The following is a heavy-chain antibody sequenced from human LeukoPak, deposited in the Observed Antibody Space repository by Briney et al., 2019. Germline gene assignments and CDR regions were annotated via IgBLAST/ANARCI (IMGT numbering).Heavy chain of an antibody. D-gene: IGHD4-17*01. V-gene: IGHV3-23*01. CDR2: ISCSGGST. CDR1: GFTFSSYG. CDR3: ARGKYGDRPWGWFDP. Sequence: PGGTLRLSCAAPGFTFSSYGMSWVPQAPGKGLEWVSAISCSGGSTYYADFGKGRFTISRDNSKSTLCLQMNSLRAEDTAVYYCARGKYGDRPWGWFDPWGQGTLVTASS. J-gene: IGHJ5*02.